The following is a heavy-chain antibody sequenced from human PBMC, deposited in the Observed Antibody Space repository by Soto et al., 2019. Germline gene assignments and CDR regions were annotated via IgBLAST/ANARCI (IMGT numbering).Heavy chain of an antibody. D-gene: IGHD3-22*01. V-gene: IGHV3-48*02. Sequence: EVQLVESGGGLVQPGGSLRLSCAASGFTFSSYSMNWVRQAPGKGLEWVSYISSSSSTIYYADSVKGRFTISRDNAKNSLYLQMNSLRDEDTAVYYCARSEDSYDSSGYYHWGQGTLVTVSS. CDR2: ISSSSSTI. J-gene: IGHJ5*02. CDR1: GFTFSSYS. CDR3: ARSEDSYDSSGYYH.